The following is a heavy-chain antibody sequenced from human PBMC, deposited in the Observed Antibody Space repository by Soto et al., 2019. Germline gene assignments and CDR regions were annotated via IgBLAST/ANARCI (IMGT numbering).Heavy chain of an antibody. CDR3: ARGLEEGIFGWFDP. V-gene: IGHV1-8*01. CDR2: MNPNSGNT. CDR1: GSTFTSYD. Sequence: QVQLVQSWAEVKKPGASVKVSCKASGSTFTSYDINWVRHATGQGLDWMGWMNPNSGNTGYAQKFQGRVTMTRNTSISTAYMELSSLRSEDTAVYYCARGLEEGIFGWFDPWGQGTLVTVS. D-gene: IGHD3-3*01. J-gene: IGHJ5*02.